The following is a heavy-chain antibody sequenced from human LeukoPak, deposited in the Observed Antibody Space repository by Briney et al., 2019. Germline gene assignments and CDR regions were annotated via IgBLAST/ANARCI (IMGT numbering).Heavy chain of an antibody. CDR3: ARVAPPEEYNWNYLDY. CDR1: GFTFSSYA. V-gene: IGHV3-30-3*01. J-gene: IGHJ4*02. CDR2: ISYDGSNK. D-gene: IGHD1-20*01. Sequence: GVSLRLSCAASGFTFSSYAMHWVRQAPGKGLEWVAVISYDGSNKYYADSVKGRFTISRDNSKNTLYLQMNSLRAEDTAVYYCARVAPPEEYNWNYLDYWGQGTLVTVSS.